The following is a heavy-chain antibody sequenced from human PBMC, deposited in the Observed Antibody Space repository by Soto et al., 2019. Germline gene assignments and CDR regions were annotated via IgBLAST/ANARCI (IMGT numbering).Heavy chain of an antibody. J-gene: IGHJ3*02. Sequence: QVQLVQSGAEVKKPGSSVKVSCKASGGTFSSYAISWVRQAPGQGLEWMGGIIPIFGTANYAQKFQGRVTITADESTSTAYMELSSLRSEDTAVYYCARGGFYGDYFPDAFDIWGQGTMVTVSS. D-gene: IGHD4-17*01. CDR3: ARGGFYGDYFPDAFDI. CDR2: IIPIFGTA. CDR1: GGTFSSYA. V-gene: IGHV1-69*01.